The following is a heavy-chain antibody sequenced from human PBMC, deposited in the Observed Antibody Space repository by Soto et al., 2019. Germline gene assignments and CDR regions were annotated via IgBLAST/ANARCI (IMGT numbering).Heavy chain of an antibody. J-gene: IGHJ4*02. CDR1: GGSVSSGSYY. CDR3: ARGGVTRIDY. Sequence: SETLSLTCTVSGGSVSSGSYYWSWIRQPPGKGLEWIGYMYHSGSTTYNPSLKSRVTVSVDTSKNQFPLKLSSVTAADTAVYYCARGGVTRIDYWGQGTLVTVSS. D-gene: IGHD4-4*01. V-gene: IGHV4-61*01. CDR2: MYHSGST.